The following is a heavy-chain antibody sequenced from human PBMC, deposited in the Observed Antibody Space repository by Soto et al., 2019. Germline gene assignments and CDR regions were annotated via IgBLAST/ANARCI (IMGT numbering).Heavy chain of an antibody. Sequence: ALLKVYCKSSGYRITSYGSRWVRQAPGQGLEWMGWISAYNGNTNYAQKLQGRVTMTTDTSTSTAYMELRSLRSDDTAVYYCAREIGWNMDVWGKGTTVTVS. J-gene: IGHJ6*03. CDR1: GYRITSYG. CDR2: ISAYNGNT. D-gene: IGHD2-15*01. V-gene: IGHV1-18*01. CDR3: AREIGWNMDV.